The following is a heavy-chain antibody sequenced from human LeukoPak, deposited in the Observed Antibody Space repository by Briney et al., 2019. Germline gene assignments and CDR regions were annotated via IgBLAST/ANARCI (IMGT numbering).Heavy chain of an antibody. V-gene: IGHV4-59*01. J-gene: IGHJ4*02. CDR1: GGYISSYY. CDR2: VYYTGST. D-gene: IGHD6-13*01. Sequence: SETLSLTCTVSGGYISSYYWSWIRQPPGEGLEWIGYVYYTGSTNYNPSLKSRVSISVDTSKNQFSLKLSSVTAADTAVYCCARAPTAAAFDYWGQGTLVTVSS. CDR3: ARAPTAAAFDY.